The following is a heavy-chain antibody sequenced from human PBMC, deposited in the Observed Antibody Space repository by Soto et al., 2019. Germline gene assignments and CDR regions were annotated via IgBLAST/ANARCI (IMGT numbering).Heavy chain of an antibody. CDR1: GFTFSSYG. D-gene: IGHD3-10*01. V-gene: IGHV3-33*01. CDR2: IWYDGSNK. Sequence: PGGSLRLSCAASGFTFSSYGMHWVRQAPGKGLEWVAVIWYDGSNKYYADSVKGRFTISRDNSKNTLYLQMNSLRAEDTAVYYCASAAQGRGVMTRYYYMDAWGKGTTVTVSS. CDR3: ASAAQGRGVMTRYYYMDA. J-gene: IGHJ6*03.